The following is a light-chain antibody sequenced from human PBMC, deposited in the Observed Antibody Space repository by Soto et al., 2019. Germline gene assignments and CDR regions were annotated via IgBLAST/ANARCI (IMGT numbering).Light chain of an antibody. CDR1: SSDVGAYNY. CDR3: SSYASSSTVI. CDR2: DVS. V-gene: IGLV2-14*01. J-gene: IGLJ2*01. Sequence: QSALTQPASVSGSPGQSITISCTGTSSDVGAYNYVSWYQQHPVKAPKLMIYDVSSRPSGISNRFSGSKSGNTASLTISGVQADDEADYDCSSYASSSTVIFGGGTKLTVL.